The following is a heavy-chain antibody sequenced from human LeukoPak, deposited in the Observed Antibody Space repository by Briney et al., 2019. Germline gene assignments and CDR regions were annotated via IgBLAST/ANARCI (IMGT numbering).Heavy chain of an antibody. V-gene: IGHV1-46*01. CDR3: ARGELGVRRTGTEGY. Sequence: ASVKVSCKASGYTFTSYYMHWVRQAPGQGLEWMGIINPSGGSTSYAQKFQGRVTMTRNTSISTAYMELSSLRSEDTAVYYCARGELGVRRTGTEGYWGQGTLVTVSS. CDR2: INPSGGST. J-gene: IGHJ4*02. D-gene: IGHD1-1*01. CDR1: GYTFTSYY.